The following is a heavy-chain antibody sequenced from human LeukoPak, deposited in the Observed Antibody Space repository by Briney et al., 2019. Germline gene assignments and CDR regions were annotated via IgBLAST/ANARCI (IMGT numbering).Heavy chain of an antibody. CDR2: XNXSVATT. V-gene: IGHV1-46*01. CDR1: GYTXTSYY. CDR3: ARDLVGGSGSWGVYGMDV. J-gene: IGHJ6*02. D-gene: IGHD3-10*01. Sequence: GYTXTSYYXXXXRXXXXXXXXWMXIXNXSVATTSYAQKFQGRVTITRDTSASTAYMELSSLRSEDTAVYYCARDLVGGSGSWGVYGMDVWGQGTTVTVSS.